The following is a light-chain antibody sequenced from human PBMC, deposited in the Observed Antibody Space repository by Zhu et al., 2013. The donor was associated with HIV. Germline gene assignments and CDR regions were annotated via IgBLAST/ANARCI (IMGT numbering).Light chain of an antibody. Sequence: DIVLTQSPGILSLSPGDRATLSCRASQNIRSSTFLAWYQQKRGQAPRLLIYDATSRATGIPDRFSGSGSGTDFTLSISSLQPDDFATYYCQQYNSYSLTFGGGT. CDR1: QNIRSSTF. CDR3: QQYNSYSLT. CDR2: DAT. J-gene: IGKJ4*01. V-gene: IGKV3-20*01.